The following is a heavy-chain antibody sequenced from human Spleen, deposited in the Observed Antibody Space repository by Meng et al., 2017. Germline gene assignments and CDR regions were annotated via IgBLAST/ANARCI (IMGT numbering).Heavy chain of an antibody. D-gene: IGHD3-22*01. CDR2: IYHSGST. Sequence: SETLSLTCTVSGYSISSGYYWGWIRQPPGKGLEGIGSIYHSGSTYYNPSLKSRVTISVDTSKNQFSLKLSSVTAADTAVYYCARDRGLDYDSSGYDDYWGQGTLVTVSS. V-gene: IGHV4-38-2*02. CDR1: GYSISSGYY. J-gene: IGHJ4*02. CDR3: ARDRGLDYDSSGYDDY.